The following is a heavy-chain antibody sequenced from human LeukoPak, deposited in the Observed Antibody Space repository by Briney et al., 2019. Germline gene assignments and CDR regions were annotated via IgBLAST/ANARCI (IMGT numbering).Heavy chain of an antibody. CDR1: GFTFSSND. CDR2: ISGTDGSR. Sequence: GGSLRLSCAASGFTFSSNDMSWVRQAPGKGLEWVSGISGTDGSRSYADSVKGRFTISRDNSKNTLFLQMSSLRAEDTAVYYCARGGYSSSWYHFDYWGQGTLVTVSS. D-gene: IGHD6-13*01. J-gene: IGHJ4*02. V-gene: IGHV3-23*01. CDR3: ARGGYSSSWYHFDY.